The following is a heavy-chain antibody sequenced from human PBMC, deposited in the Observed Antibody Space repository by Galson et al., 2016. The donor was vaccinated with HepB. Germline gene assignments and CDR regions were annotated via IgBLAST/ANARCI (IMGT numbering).Heavy chain of an antibody. D-gene: IGHD3-16*02. J-gene: IGHJ4*02. CDR3: ASGTLWGNSREALAY. V-gene: IGHV4-34*01. Sequence: LRLSCAASGFTLSSYAMSWVRQAPGKGLEWIGEINHSGSTNYNPSLKSRVTISLDTSKKQFSLKLSSVTAADTAVYYCASGTLWGNSREALAYWGQGALVTVSS. CDR2: INHSGST. CDR1: GFTLSSYA.